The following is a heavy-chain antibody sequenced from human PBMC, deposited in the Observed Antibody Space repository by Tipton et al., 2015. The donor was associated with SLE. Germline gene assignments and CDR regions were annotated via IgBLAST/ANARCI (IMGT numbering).Heavy chain of an antibody. V-gene: IGHV4-30-2*01. CDR3: VRGEADVFHI. CDR1: GDSINSGDYS. CDR2: IFRSGNA. J-gene: IGHJ3*02. Sequence: TLSLTCAVSGDSINSGDYSWSWIRQPPGKGLEWIGYIFRSGNAYYNPPLNSRVTISLDMSRNQFSLRLKPVTAADTALYYCVRGEADVFHIWGQGTVVSVSS.